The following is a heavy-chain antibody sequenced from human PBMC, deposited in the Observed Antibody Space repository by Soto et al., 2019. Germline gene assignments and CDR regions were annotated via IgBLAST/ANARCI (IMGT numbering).Heavy chain of an antibody. D-gene: IGHD6-19*01. CDR3: ARDYRATFYSSCWYYAFDI. CDR1: GYTFTSYG. CDR2: ISAYNGNT. V-gene: IGHV1-18*01. J-gene: IGHJ3*02. Sequence: ASVRVSCKASGYTFTSYGISWVRQAPGQGLEWMGWISAYNGNTNYAQKLQGRVTMTTDTSTSTAYMELRSLRSDDTAVYYCARDYRATFYSSCWYYAFDIWGQGTMVTVSS.